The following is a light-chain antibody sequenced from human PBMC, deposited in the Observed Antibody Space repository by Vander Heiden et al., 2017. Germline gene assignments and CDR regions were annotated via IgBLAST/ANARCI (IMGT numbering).Light chain of an antibody. Sequence: DIQMTQSPSSLSASVGDRVTITCQASQDISSYLNWYQQKPGKAPKLLIYDSSSLERGVPSRFSGSGSGTNFTLTISSLQPEDFATYDCQQSDSTPLTFGAGTKVESK. CDR1: QDISSY. CDR3: QQSDSTPLT. V-gene: IGKV1-33*01. J-gene: IGKJ4*01. CDR2: DSS.